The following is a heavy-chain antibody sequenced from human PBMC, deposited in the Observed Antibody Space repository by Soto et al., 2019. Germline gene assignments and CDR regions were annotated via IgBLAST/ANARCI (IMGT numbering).Heavy chain of an antibody. CDR1: GFTFSSYA. V-gene: IGHV3-30-3*01. D-gene: IGHD6-13*01. J-gene: IGHJ4*02. Sequence: QVQLVESGGGVVQPGRSLRLSCAASGFTFSSYAMHWVRQAPCKGLEWVAVISYDGSNKYYADSVKGRFTISRDNSNNPLYLQMNSLRAEDTAVYYCAREFQPSIPPPGTLDYWGQGTLVTVSS. CDR2: ISYDGSNK. CDR3: AREFQPSIPPPGTLDY.